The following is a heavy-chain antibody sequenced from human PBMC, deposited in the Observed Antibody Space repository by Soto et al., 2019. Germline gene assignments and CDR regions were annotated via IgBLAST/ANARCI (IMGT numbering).Heavy chain of an antibody. CDR2: IVVGSGNT. D-gene: IGHD6-13*01. V-gene: IGHV1-58*01. CDR3: AAGLGPAAGASYYGMDV. Sequence: SVTVSCKASGFTFTSSAVQWVRQARGQRLEWIGWIVVGSGNTNYAQKFQERVTITRDMSTSTAYMELSSLRSEDTAVYYCAAGLGPAAGASYYGMDVWGQGTTVNSP. CDR1: GFTFTSSA. J-gene: IGHJ6*02.